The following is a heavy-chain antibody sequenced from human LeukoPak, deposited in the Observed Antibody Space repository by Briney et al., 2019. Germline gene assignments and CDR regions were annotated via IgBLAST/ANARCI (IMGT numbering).Heavy chain of an antibody. Sequence: GGSLRLSCAASGFTFSSYSMNWVRQAPGKGLEWVSSISSSSSYIYYADSVKGRFTISRDNAKNSLYLQMNSLRAEDTAVYYCARDLRGYRYFYDYWGQGTLVTVSS. CDR2: ISSSSSYI. CDR1: GFTFSSYS. CDR3: ARDLRGYRYFYDY. V-gene: IGHV3-21*01. J-gene: IGHJ4*02. D-gene: IGHD5-18*01.